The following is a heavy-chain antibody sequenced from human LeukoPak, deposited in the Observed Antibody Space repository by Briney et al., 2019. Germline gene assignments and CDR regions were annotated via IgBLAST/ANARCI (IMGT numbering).Heavy chain of an antibody. CDR3: AKSRGSGSSMARGVNFDY. V-gene: IGHV3-23*01. CDR2: ISDGGGIT. J-gene: IGHJ4*02. Sequence: PGGSLRLSCVASGFTFNNYAMNWVRQAPGKGLEWVSVISDGGGITYYADSVKGRYTISRDNSKNTLSLQMNSLRAEDTAVYYCAKSRGSGSSMARGVNFDYWGQGTLVTVSS. CDR1: GFTFNNYA. D-gene: IGHD3-10*01.